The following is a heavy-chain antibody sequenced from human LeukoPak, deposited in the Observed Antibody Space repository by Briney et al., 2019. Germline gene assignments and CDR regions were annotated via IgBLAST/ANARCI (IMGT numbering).Heavy chain of an antibody. CDR3: ARVDYNNLPFDY. CDR2: INWDGGST. J-gene: IGHJ4*02. CDR1: KFTFNNYA. Sequence: GGSLRLSCLASKFTFNNYAMSWVRQAPGKGLEWVSGINWDGGSTGYADSVKGRFTISRDNAKNSLYLQMNSLRAEDTALYYCARVDYNNLPFDYWGQGTLVTVSS. V-gene: IGHV3-20*04. D-gene: IGHD4-11*01.